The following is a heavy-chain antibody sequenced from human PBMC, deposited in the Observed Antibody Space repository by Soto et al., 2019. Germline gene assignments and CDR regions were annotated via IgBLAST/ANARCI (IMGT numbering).Heavy chain of an antibody. CDR1: GFTFSSYA. V-gene: IGHV3-23*01. CDR2: ISGSGGST. D-gene: IGHD3-16*01. Sequence: GGSLRLSCAASGFTFSSYAMSWVRQAPGKGLEWVSAISGSGGSTYYADSVKGRFTISRDNSKNTLYLQMNSLRAEDTAVYYCAKDPAVRRNRLGYYFDYWGQGTLVTVSS. CDR3: AKDPAVRRNRLGYYFDY. J-gene: IGHJ4*02.